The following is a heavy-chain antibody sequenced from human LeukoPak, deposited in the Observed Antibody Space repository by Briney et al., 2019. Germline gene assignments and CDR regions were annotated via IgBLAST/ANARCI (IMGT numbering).Heavy chain of an antibody. D-gene: IGHD3-16*01. CDR3: ARYLGAAFDI. Sequence: PSETLSHTPTDPGGSISRPYWTWIRQPPGKGLEWFGRIYTSGSTNYNPSLKSRVTMSVDTSKNQFYLKLSSVTAADTAVYYCARYLGAAFDIWGQGTMVTVSS. CDR1: GGSISRPY. CDR2: IYTSGST. V-gene: IGHV4-4*07. J-gene: IGHJ3*02.